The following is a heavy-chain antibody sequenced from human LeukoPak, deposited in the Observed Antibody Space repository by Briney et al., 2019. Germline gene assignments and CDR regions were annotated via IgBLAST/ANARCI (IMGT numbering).Heavy chain of an antibody. CDR2: IYHSGNT. D-gene: IGHD6-6*01. J-gene: IGHJ4*02. CDR1: GYSIRSGYY. V-gene: IGHV4-38-2*01. Sequence: PSETLSLTCAASGYSIRSGYYWGWLRQPAGKGLEGIGSIYHSGNTNYNPSLKSRVTISVDTSKNQFSLQVSSVTAADTALYYCARWYGSSGYRDYWGQGTLVTVSS. CDR3: ARWYGSSGYRDY.